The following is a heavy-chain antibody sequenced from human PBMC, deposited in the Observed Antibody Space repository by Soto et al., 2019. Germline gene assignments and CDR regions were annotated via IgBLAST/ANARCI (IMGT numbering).Heavy chain of an antibody. CDR3: ARYCTGGSCSHGFDY. D-gene: IGHD2-15*01. J-gene: IGHJ4*02. Sequence: GGSLRLSCAASGFTFSTFWMHWVRQVPGKGLLWVSRINSDGSSTDYADAVKGRFTISRGNAKNTLFLQMNSLRAEDTALYFCARYCTGGSCSHGFDYWGQGSQVTVSS. V-gene: IGHV3-74*01. CDR2: INSDGSST. CDR1: GFTFSTFW.